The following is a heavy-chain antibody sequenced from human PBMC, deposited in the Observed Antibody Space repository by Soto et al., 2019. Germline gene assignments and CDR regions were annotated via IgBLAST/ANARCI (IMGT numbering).Heavy chain of an antibody. V-gene: IGHV4-59*08. D-gene: IGHD2-21*02. J-gene: IGHJ4*02. CDR1: GGSISSYY. CDR2: IHSSGST. Sequence: SETLSLTCTVSGGSISSYYWDWLRQTPGKGLEWIGYIHSSGSTSYNPSLKSRVAISVDTSKSQFSLKLTSVTAADTAVYYCAVHRYCGGDCSPLDWGQGTLVTVSS. CDR3: AVHRYCGGDCSPLD.